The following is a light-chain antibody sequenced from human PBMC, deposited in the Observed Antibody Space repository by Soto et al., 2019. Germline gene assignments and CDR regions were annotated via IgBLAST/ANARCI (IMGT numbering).Light chain of an antibody. CDR1: SSDVGRYNY. CDR2: DVS. V-gene: IGLV2-14*01. Sequence: QSALAQPASVSWSPGQSITISRTGTSSDVGRYNYVSWFQQHPGKAPKLMIFDVSNWPSGVSDRFSGSKSGNTASLTISGLQAEDEADYYCSSFTSSSTFVFGTGTKVTVL. CDR3: SSFTSSSTFV. J-gene: IGLJ1*01.